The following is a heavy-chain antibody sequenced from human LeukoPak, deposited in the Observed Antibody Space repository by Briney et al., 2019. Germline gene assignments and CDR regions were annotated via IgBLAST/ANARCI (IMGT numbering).Heavy chain of an antibody. Sequence: GRSLRLSCAASGFTVSSNYMSWVRQAPGKGLEWVSVIYSGGSTYYADSVKGRFTISRDNSKNTLYLQMNSLRAEDTAVYYCARSSSGWFYAFDIWGQGTMVTVSS. CDR1: GFTVSSNY. CDR3: ARSSSGWFYAFDI. J-gene: IGHJ3*02. CDR2: IYSGGST. D-gene: IGHD6-19*01. V-gene: IGHV3-53*01.